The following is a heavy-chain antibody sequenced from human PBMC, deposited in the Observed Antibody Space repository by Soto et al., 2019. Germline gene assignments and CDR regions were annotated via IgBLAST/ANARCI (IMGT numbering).Heavy chain of an antibody. Sequence: EVQLLESGGGLAQPGGSLRLSCAASGLTIAIYGMTWVRQAPGKGLEWVSSIDSNGGTTYADSVKGRFSISRDNSKNAVYLQMSSLRAEDTAVYYCANLRNGYRGQGTLVTVSS. V-gene: IGHV3-23*01. CDR3: ANLRNGY. D-gene: IGHD1-1*01. CDR1: GLTIAIYG. J-gene: IGHJ4*02. CDR2: IDSNGGTT.